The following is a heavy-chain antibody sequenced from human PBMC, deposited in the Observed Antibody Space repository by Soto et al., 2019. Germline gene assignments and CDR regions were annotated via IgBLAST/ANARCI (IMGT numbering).Heavy chain of an antibody. V-gene: IGHV3-33*08. D-gene: IGHD2-21*02. J-gene: IGHJ4*02. CDR1: GFTFSSYS. Sequence: LRLSCAASGFTFSSYSMNWARQAPGKGLEWVAVIWSDGSNKYYADSVKGRFTISRDNSKNTLYLQMNSLRAEDTAVYYCARDVCGGDCYVFDYWGQGTLVTVSS. CDR3: ARDVCGGDCYVFDY. CDR2: IWSDGSNK.